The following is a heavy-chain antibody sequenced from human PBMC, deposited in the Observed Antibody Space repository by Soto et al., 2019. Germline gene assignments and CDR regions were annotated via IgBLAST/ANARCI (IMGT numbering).Heavy chain of an antibody. CDR2: ISGSGGST. J-gene: IGHJ5*02. V-gene: IGHV3-23*01. D-gene: IGHD1-26*01. CDR3: ATGQGELVAERDWFDR. Sequence: EVQLLESGGGLVQPGGSLRLSCAASGFTFSSYAMSWVRQAPGKGLEGVSVISGSGGSTYDADSVKGRFTISGDNAKNAMYLQMNSLGAEDTAVYCCATGQGELVAERDWFDRWGQGALVTVSS. CDR1: GFTFSSYA.